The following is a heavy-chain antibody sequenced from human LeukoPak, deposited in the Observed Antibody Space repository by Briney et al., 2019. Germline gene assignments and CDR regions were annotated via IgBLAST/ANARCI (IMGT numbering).Heavy chain of an antibody. CDR3: ARSPPGWYYDNSGQYYFDT. CDR2: ISFTVNT. J-gene: IGHJ4*02. V-gene: IGHV4-59*08. D-gene: IGHD3-22*01. CDR1: GGSISGYY. Sequence: SETLSLTCTVSGGSISGYYWSWIRQSPGQRLEWIAYISFTVNTNYNPSLKSRVTISLDTSKTHFSLTLSSLTAADTAVYYCARSPPGWYYDNSGQYYFDTWGQGALVTVSS.